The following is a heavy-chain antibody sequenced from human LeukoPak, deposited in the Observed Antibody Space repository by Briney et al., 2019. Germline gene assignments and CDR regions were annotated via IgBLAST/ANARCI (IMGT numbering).Heavy chain of an antibody. D-gene: IGHD4-17*01. J-gene: IGHJ4*02. V-gene: IGHV3-21*01. CDR1: GFTFSSSA. Sequence: GGSLRLSCAASGFTFSSSATNWLRQVPGKGLEWVSSISSSSSYIYYADSVKGRFTISRDNAKNSLYLQMISLRAEDMAVYYCARDLWGTTVTTDYFDSWGQGTLVTVSS. CDR2: ISSSSSYI. CDR3: ARDLWGTTVTTDYFDS.